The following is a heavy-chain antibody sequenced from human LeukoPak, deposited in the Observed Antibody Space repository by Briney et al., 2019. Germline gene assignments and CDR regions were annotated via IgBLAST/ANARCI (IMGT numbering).Heavy chain of an antibody. D-gene: IGHD6-6*01. CDR2: INSDGSST. J-gene: IGHJ6*02. V-gene: IGHV3-74*01. CDR3: ARQVSYGMDV. Sequence: GGSLRLSCAASGFTLSNYWLQWVRQAPGKGLVWVSRINSDGSSTIYADSVKGRFTISRDNAKNTLYLQMNSLRAEDTAVYYCARQVSYGMDVWGQGTTVTVSS. CDR1: GFTLSNYW.